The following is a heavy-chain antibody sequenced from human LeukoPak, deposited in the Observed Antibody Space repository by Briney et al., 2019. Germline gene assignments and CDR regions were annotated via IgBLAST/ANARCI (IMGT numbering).Heavy chain of an antibody. CDR3: AKALIVGATPGSDGMDV. J-gene: IGHJ6*02. V-gene: IGHV3-30*18. Sequence: GGSLRLSCAASGFTFSSYGMHWVRQAPGKGLEWVAVISYDGSNKYYADSVKDRFTISRDNSKNTLYLQMNSLRAEDTAVYYCAKALIVGATPGSDGMDVWGQGTTVTVSS. D-gene: IGHD1-26*01. CDR1: GFTFSSYG. CDR2: ISYDGSNK.